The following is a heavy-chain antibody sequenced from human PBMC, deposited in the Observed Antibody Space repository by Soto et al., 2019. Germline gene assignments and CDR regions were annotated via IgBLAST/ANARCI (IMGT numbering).Heavy chain of an antibody. CDR2: ISGSGGST. Sequence: GSLRLSCAASGFTFSSYAMSWVRQAPGKGLEWVSAISGSGGSTYYADSVKGRFTISRDNSKNTLYLQMNSLRAEDTAVYYCAKVGGSWGYYYYYMDVWGKGTTVTVSS. CDR3: AKVGGSWGYYYYYMDV. CDR1: GFTFSSYA. J-gene: IGHJ6*03. D-gene: IGHD6-13*01. V-gene: IGHV3-23*01.